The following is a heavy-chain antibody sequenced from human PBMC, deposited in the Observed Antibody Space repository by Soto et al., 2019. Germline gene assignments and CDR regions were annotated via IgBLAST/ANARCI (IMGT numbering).Heavy chain of an antibody. V-gene: IGHV4-34*01. CDR2: INHSGST. J-gene: IGHJ5*02. D-gene: IGHD1-7*01. Sequence: SETLSLTCVVSGGSLSDYFWSWIRQPPGKGLEWIGEINHSGSTNYNPSLKSRVTISVDTSKNQFSLKLSSVTAADTAVYYCAREGGNWNYGSNWFDPWGQGTLVTVSS. CDR1: GGSLSDYF. CDR3: AREGGNWNYGSNWFDP.